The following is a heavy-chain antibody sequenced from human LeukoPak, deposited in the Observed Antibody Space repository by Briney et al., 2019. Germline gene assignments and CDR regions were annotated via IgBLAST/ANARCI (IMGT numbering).Heavy chain of an antibody. V-gene: IGHV3-33*08. J-gene: IGHJ3*02. CDR2: IWYDGSNK. D-gene: IGHD6-19*01. CDR3: ARDLTVAVHDAFDI. CDR1: GFTFSSYF. Sequence: GGSLRLSCAACGFTFSSYFMHLVRQAPGKGLEWVAVIWYDGSNKYYADSVKGRFTISRDNSKNTLYLQMNSLRAEDTAVYYCARDLTVAVHDAFDIWGQGTMVTVSS.